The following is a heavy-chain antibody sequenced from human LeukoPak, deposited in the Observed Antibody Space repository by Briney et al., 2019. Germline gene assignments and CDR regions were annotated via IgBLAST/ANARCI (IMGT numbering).Heavy chain of an antibody. CDR1: GFTFSSYS. CDR2: ISSSSSFI. J-gene: IGHJ3*02. CDR3: ARDRSAVNGDTLDI. Sequence: GGSLRLSCAASGFTFSSYSLNWVRQAPGKGLEWVSSISSSSSFISYADSVKGRFTISRDNAKNSLYLQMNSLRAEDTAVYYCARDRSAVNGDTLDIWGQGTMVTVSS. V-gene: IGHV3-21*01. D-gene: IGHD6-19*01.